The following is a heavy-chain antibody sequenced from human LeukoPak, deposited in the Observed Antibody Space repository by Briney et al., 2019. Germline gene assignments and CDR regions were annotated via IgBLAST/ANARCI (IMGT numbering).Heavy chain of an antibody. D-gene: IGHD2-2*01. V-gene: IGHV1-46*01. Sequence: ASVKVSCKASGYTFTGYYMHWVRQAPGQGLEWMGIINPSGGSTSYAQKFQGRVTMTRDTSTSTVYMELSSLRSEDTAVYYCARDRYCSSTSCSYMSYYMDVWGKGTTVTVSS. CDR1: GYTFTGYY. CDR3: ARDRYCSSTSCSYMSYYMDV. J-gene: IGHJ6*03. CDR2: INPSGGST.